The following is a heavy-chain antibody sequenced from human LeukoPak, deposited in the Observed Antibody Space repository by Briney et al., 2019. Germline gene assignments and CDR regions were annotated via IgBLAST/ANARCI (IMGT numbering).Heavy chain of an antibody. CDR1: GGSFSGYY. Sequence: PSETLSLTCAVYGGSFSGYYWSWIRQPPGKGLEWIGEINHSGSTNYNPSLKSRVTISGDTSKNQFSLKLSSVTAADTAVYYCARHDTAIVTDYWGQGTLVTVSS. CDR2: INHSGST. D-gene: IGHD5-18*01. J-gene: IGHJ4*02. CDR3: ARHDTAIVTDY. V-gene: IGHV4-34*01.